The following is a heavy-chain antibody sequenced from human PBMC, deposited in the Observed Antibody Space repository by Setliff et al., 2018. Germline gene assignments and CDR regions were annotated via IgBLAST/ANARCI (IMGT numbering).Heavy chain of an antibody. J-gene: IGHJ4*02. CDR1: GGTFSDYY. D-gene: IGHD6-6*01. V-gene: IGHV4-34*01. Sequence: TSETLSLTCAAYGGTFSDYYWTWIRQPPGKGLEWIGEINHRGSTNYNPSLKSRATISIDTSKGQFSLKLISMSAADTAVYFCARGRNIAARLLDSWGQGALVTVSS. CDR3: ARGRNIAARLLDS. CDR2: INHRGST.